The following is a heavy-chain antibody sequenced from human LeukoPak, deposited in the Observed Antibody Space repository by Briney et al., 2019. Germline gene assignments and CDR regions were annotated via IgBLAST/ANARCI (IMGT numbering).Heavy chain of an antibody. CDR3: ARSSSGYSGYDPIDY. CDR2: ISSSSSTI. D-gene: IGHD5-12*01. CDR1: GLTVSSYS. J-gene: IGHJ4*02. Sequence: PGGSLRLSCAASGLTVSSYSMSWGRQAPRKGLECGSYISSSSSTIYYADSVKGRFTISRDNAKNSLYLQMNSLRAEDTAVYYCARSSSGYSGYDPIDYWGQGTLVTVSS. V-gene: IGHV3-48*04.